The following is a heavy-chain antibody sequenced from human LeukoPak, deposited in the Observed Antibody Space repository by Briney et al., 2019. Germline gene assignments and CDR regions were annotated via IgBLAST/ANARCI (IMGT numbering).Heavy chain of an antibody. J-gene: IGHJ4*02. CDR3: ASSSRLDIVVVPAASYYFDY. CDR1: GGSINSSTYY. CDR2: IYYTGST. Sequence: SSETLSLTCTVSGGSINSSTYYWGWIRQPPGKGLEWIGNIYYTGSTYYSPSLNSRVIISVDTSKNQFSLKLNSVTAADTAVYYCASSSRLDIVVVPAASYYFDYWGQGTLVTVSS. D-gene: IGHD2-2*03. V-gene: IGHV4-39*01.